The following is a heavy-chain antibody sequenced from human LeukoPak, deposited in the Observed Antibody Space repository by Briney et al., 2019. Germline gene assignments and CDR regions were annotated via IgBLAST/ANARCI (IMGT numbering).Heavy chain of an antibody. CDR3: ARTHPGRWYFDL. Sequence: GGSLRLSCAASGFTFSSYSMNWVRPAPGKGLGWVSSISSSSSYIYYADSVKGRFTISRDNAKNSLYLQMNSLRAEDTAVYYCARTHPGRWYFDLWGRGTLVTVSS. CDR1: GFTFSSYS. CDR2: ISSSSSYI. V-gene: IGHV3-21*01. J-gene: IGHJ2*01.